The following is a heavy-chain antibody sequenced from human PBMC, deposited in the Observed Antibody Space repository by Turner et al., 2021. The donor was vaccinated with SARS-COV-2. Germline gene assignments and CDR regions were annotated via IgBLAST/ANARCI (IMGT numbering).Heavy chain of an antibody. CDR3: ASSANSSGWHY. V-gene: IGHV1-2*02. CDR1: GYPFRGYY. J-gene: IGHJ4*02. CDR2: ISPNSGGT. D-gene: IGHD6-19*01. Sequence: QVQLVQSGDEVKKPRASVKVACKASGYPFRGYYIHWVRQTPGEWLEWMGWISPNSGGTNYAQKFQGRVTMTRDTSISTVYMELSRLRSDDTAVYYCASSANSSGWHYWGQGTLVTVSS.